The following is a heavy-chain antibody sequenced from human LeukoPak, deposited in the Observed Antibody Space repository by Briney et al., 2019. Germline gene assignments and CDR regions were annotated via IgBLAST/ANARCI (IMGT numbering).Heavy chain of an antibody. CDR3: AKDLVWVAATFDY. J-gene: IGHJ4*02. Sequence: GGSLRLSCEASGFTSSDYCMHWIRQAPGKGLEWVSAISGSGGSTYYADSVKGRFTISRDNSKNTLYLQMNSLRAEDTAVYYCAKDLVWVAATFDYWGQGTLVTVSS. V-gene: IGHV3-23*01. CDR1: GFTSSDYC. CDR2: ISGSGGST. D-gene: IGHD2-15*01.